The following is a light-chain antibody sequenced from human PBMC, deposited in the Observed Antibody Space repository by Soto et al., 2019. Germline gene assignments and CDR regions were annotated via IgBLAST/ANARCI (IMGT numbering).Light chain of an antibody. CDR3: QQYRTYPWT. V-gene: IGKV1-5*03. Sequence: DIQMTQSPSTLSASVGDRVTITCRASQTISTLLAWYQQRPGKAPNLLIYKASSLESGVPSRFSGSGSGTEFALTISRLQPDDFATYFCQQYRTYPWTFGQGTKVEVK. CDR1: QTISTL. J-gene: IGKJ1*01. CDR2: KAS.